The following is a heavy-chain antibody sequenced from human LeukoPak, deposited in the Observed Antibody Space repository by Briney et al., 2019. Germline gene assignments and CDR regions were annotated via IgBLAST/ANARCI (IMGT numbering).Heavy chain of an antibody. CDR3: ARGNYGDYGFDP. V-gene: IGHV4-39*01. D-gene: IGHD4-17*01. Sequence: SETLSLTCTVSGGSISSSSYYWGWIRQPPGKGLEWIGSIYYSGSTYYNPSLKSRVTIPVDTSKNQFSLKLSSVTAADTAVYYCARGNYGDYGFDPWGQGTLVTVSS. J-gene: IGHJ5*02. CDR1: GGSISSSSYY. CDR2: IYYSGST.